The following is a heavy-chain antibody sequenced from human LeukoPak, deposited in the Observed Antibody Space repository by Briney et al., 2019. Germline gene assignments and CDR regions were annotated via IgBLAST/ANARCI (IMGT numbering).Heavy chain of an antibody. V-gene: IGHV4-59*01. CDR1: GGSISSYY. J-gene: IGHJ3*02. CDR3: ARGGRGPDAFDI. Sequence: SETLSFTCTVSGGSISSYYWSRIRQPPGKGLEWIGYIYYSGSTNYNPSLKSRVTISVDTSKNRFSLKLSSVTAADTAVYYCARGGRGPDAFDIWGQGTMVTVSS. D-gene: IGHD3-10*01. CDR2: IYYSGST.